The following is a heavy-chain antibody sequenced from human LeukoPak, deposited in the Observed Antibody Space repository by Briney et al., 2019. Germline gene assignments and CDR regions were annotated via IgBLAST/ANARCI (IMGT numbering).Heavy chain of an antibody. CDR1: GFTFDDYT. D-gene: IGHD3-16*01. J-gene: IGHJ4*02. V-gene: IGHV3-43*01. Sequence: GGSLRLSCAASGFTFDDYTMHWVRQTPGKGLEWVSLITWDGSNTEYRKSVKGRFTISRDNGKNSLYLQMNSLRTEDSGLYYCTKDSGLGSNSGPMQYWGQGTLVTVSS. CDR2: ITWDGSNT. CDR3: TKDSGLGSNSGPMQY.